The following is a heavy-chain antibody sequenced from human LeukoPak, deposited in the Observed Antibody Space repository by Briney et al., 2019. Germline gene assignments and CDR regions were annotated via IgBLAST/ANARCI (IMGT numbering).Heavy chain of an antibody. CDR2: IIPIFGTA. J-gene: IGHJ4*02. CDR1: GGTFSSYA. Sequence: SVKVSCKASGGTFSSYAISWVRQAPGQGLEWMGGIIPIFGTANYAQKFQGRVTITADESTSTAYMELSSLRSEDTAVYYCARTSHYVDIAATIPYGIYYFDYWGQGTLVTVSS. D-gene: IGHD5-12*01. CDR3: ARTSHYVDIAATIPYGIYYFDY. V-gene: IGHV1-69*13.